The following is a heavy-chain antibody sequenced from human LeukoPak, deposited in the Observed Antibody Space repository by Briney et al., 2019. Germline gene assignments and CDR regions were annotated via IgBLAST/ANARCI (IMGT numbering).Heavy chain of an antibody. V-gene: IGHV3-21*04. D-gene: IGHD5-18*01. Sequence: GGSLRLSCAASGFTFSHYAMSWVRQAPGKGLEWVSSIDTSRDFIYYADSVRGRFTISRDNAKNTLCLQMNSLRAEDTAVYYCANLDTAMVYYYGMDVWGQGTTVTVSS. CDR2: IDTSRDFI. CDR3: ANLDTAMVYYYGMDV. CDR1: GFTFSHYA. J-gene: IGHJ6*02.